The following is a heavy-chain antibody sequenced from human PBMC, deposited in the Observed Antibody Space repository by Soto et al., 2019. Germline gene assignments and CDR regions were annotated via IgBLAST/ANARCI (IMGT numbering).Heavy chain of an antibody. V-gene: IGHV4-34*01. CDR2: INHSGST. D-gene: IGHD2-15*01. Sequence: SETLSLTCAVYGGSFSGYYWSWIRQPPGKGLEWIGEINHSGSTNYNPSLKSRVTISVDTSKNQFSLKLSSVTAADTAVYYCARGGLSVVVVAAATVPSSTLYLFDYWGQGTLVTVSS. CDR1: GGSFSGYY. J-gene: IGHJ4*02. CDR3: ARGGLSVVVVAAATVPSSTLYLFDY.